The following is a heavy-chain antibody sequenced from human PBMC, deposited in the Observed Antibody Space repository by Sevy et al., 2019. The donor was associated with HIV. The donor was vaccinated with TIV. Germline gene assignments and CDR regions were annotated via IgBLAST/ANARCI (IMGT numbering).Heavy chain of an antibody. CDR1: GFTFNSYS. Sequence: GGSLRLSCEVPGFTFNSYSFNWVRQAPGKGLEWISYISTSSDITYYEESVQGRFTISRDNVKNSLYLQMNSLRVKDTAIYYCARGTGIRSLYYFAYWGQGTLVTVSS. D-gene: IGHD1-1*01. CDR3: ARGTGIRSLYYFAY. V-gene: IGHV3-48*01. J-gene: IGHJ4*02. CDR2: ISTSSDIT.